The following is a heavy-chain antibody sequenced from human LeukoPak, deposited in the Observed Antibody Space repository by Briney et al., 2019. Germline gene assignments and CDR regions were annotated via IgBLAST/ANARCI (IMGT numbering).Heavy chain of an antibody. D-gene: IGHD6-19*01. CDR1: GASVSSGSYY. Sequence: PSETLSLTCTVSGASVSSGSYYWSWIRQPPGKGLEWIGYIYYSGSTNYNPSLKSRVTISVDTSKNQFSLKLSSVTAADTAVYYCAREYRGASGYSSGWYSVSRSSNYGMDVWGQGTTVTVSS. J-gene: IGHJ6*02. CDR3: AREYRGASGYSSGWYSVSRSSNYGMDV. V-gene: IGHV4-61*01. CDR2: IYYSGST.